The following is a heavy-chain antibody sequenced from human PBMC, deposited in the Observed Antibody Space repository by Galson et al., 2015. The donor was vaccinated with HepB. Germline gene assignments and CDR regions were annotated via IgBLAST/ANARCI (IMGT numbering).Heavy chain of an antibody. CDR1: GGSFSGYY. CDR3: ARGNGFLEWSARPHYYYGMDV. CDR2: INHSGST. Sequence: ETLSLTCAVYGGSFSGYYWSWIRQPPGKGLEWIGEINHSGSTNYNPSLKSRVTISVDTSKSQFSLKLSSVTAADTAVYYCARGNGFLEWSARPHYYYGMDVWGQGTTVTVSS. J-gene: IGHJ6*02. D-gene: IGHD3-3*01. V-gene: IGHV4-34*01.